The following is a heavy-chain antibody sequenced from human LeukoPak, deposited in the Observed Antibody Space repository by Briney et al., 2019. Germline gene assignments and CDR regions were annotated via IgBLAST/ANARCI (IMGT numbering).Heavy chain of an antibody. Sequence: PGGSLRLSCAASGFTFSSYGMHWVRQAPGKGLEWVAVMSYDGSNKYYADSVKGRFTISRDNSKNTLYLQMNSLRAEDTAVYYCVKGYYFDYWGQGTLVTVSS. V-gene: IGHV3-30*03. CDR3: VKGYYFDY. J-gene: IGHJ4*02. CDR2: MSYDGSNK. CDR1: GFTFSSYG.